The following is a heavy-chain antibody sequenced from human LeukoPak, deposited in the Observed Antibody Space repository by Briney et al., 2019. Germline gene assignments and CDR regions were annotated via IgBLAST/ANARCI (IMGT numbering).Heavy chain of an antibody. J-gene: IGHJ6*03. CDR3: ARLWNFYYYMDV. CDR2: IYHSGST. V-gene: IGHV4-38-2*02. CDR1: GYSISSGYY. Sequence: SETLSLTCTVSGYSISSGYYWGWIRQPPGKGLEWIGGIYHSGSTYYNPSLKSRVTISVDTSKNQFSLKLSSVTAADTAVYYCARLWNFYYYMDVWGKGTTVTVSS. D-gene: IGHD3-10*01.